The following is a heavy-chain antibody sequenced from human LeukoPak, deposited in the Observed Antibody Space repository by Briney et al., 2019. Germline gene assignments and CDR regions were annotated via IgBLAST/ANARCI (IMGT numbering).Heavy chain of an antibody. J-gene: IGHJ6*03. Sequence: SETLSLTCAVYGGSFSGYYWSWIRQPPGKGLEWIGEINHSGSTNYNPSLKSRVTISVDTSKNQFSLQLNSVTPEDTAVYYCAREGVEKAAQYYYYYYMDVWGKGTTVTVSS. CDR3: AREGVEKAAQYYYYYYMDV. D-gene: IGHD5-24*01. CDR1: GGSFSGYY. CDR2: INHSGST. V-gene: IGHV4-34*01.